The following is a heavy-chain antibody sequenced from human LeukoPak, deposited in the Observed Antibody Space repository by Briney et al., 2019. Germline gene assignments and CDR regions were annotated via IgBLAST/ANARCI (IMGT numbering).Heavy chain of an antibody. CDR1: GGTFSSYA. Sequence: GASVKVSCKASGGTFSSYAISWVRQAPGQGLEWMGGIIPIFGTANYAQKFQGRVTITAGESTSTAYMELSSLRSEDTAVYFCVRGLKVGAESSFDYWGQGTLVTVSS. V-gene: IGHV1-69*13. CDR2: IIPIFGTA. D-gene: IGHD1-26*01. J-gene: IGHJ4*02. CDR3: VRGLKVGAESSFDY.